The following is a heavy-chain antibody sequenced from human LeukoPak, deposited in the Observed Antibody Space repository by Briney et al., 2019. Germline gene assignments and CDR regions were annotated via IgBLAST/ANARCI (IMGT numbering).Heavy chain of an antibody. Sequence: GGALGLSFASSGFRFSGYAMIWGRPAPGEGVGFVSTISGSGASTFYADSVRGRFITSKDIPSNIVYLQMNSLRAEDTAVYYCAKGSRGYTNYYFDYWGQGTLVTVSS. CDR2: ISGSGAST. CDR1: GFRFSGYA. V-gene: IGHV3-23*01. D-gene: IGHD2-2*02. CDR3: AKGSRGYTNYYFDY. J-gene: IGHJ4*02.